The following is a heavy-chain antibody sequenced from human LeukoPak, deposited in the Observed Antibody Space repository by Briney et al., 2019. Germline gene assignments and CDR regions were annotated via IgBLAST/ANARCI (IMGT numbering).Heavy chain of an antibody. V-gene: IGHV4-59*08. Sequence: SETLSLTCSVSGGSISSYYWGWIRQPPGKGLEWIGNIFYSGSTNYNPSLKSRVTISVDTSKNQFSLKLSSVTAADTAVYYCARHGRGFTMIVVTRDDAFDIWGQGTMVTVSS. CDR2: IFYSGST. D-gene: IGHD3-22*01. J-gene: IGHJ3*02. CDR1: GGSISSYY. CDR3: ARHGRGFTMIVVTRDDAFDI.